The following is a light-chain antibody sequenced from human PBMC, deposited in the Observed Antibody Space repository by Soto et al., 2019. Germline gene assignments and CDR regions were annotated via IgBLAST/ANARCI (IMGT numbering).Light chain of an antibody. CDR1: SSDVGGYNY. V-gene: IGLV2-14*03. CDR3: SSYIITTTPYV. J-gene: IGLJ1*01. CDR2: DVS. Sequence: QSVLTQPASVSGSPGQSITISCTGTSSDVGGYNYVSWYQQHPGKAPKLMIYDVSNRPSGISNRFSGSKSGNTASLTISGLQAEDEADYYCSSYIITTTPYVFGTGTKLTVL.